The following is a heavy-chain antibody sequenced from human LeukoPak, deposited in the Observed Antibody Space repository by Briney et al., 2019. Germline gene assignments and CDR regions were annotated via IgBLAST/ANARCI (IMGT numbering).Heavy chain of an antibody. J-gene: IGHJ4*02. CDR3: ARDGRGYSGYVDN. CDR2: ISSDGSDK. D-gene: IGHD5-12*01. Sequence: GGSLRLSCGASGFTFSSYAMHWVRQAPGKGLDWVAVISSDGSDKYYADSVKGRFTISRDNSKNTLYLQMNSLRAEDTAVYYCARDGRGYSGYVDNWGQGTLVTVSS. V-gene: IGHV3-30*04. CDR1: GFTFSSYA.